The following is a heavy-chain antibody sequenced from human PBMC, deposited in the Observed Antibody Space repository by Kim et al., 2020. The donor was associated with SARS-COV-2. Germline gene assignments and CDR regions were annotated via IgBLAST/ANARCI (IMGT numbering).Heavy chain of an antibody. CDR2: ISPYNGNT. J-gene: IGHJ6*02. Sequence: ASVKVSCKASGYSFTTYGISWVRQAPGQGLEWMGWISPYNGNTNYAQNLQGRLTMTTDTSTTTAYMELRSLRSDDTAVYYCARDNYGEVDSTYYYHGMDVWGQGTTVTVSS. CDR3: ARDNYGEVDSTYYYHGMDV. V-gene: IGHV1-18*01. CDR1: GYSFTTYG. D-gene: IGHD3-10*01.